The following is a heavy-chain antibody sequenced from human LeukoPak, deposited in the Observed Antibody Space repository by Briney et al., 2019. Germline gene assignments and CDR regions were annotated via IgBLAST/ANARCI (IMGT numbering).Heavy chain of an antibody. CDR3: ARDQYYCSGGSCYPGWFDP. CDR2: IWSNGGST. Sequence: GGAPGLSCAGPRFTLTSYSMYWVRPAPGEGGGYVFAIWSNGGSTYYANSVKGRFTISRDNSKNTLYLQMGSLRAEDMAVYYCARDQYYCSGGSCYPGWFDPWGQGTLVTVSS. J-gene: IGHJ5*02. V-gene: IGHV3-64*01. CDR1: RFTLTSYS. D-gene: IGHD2-15*01.